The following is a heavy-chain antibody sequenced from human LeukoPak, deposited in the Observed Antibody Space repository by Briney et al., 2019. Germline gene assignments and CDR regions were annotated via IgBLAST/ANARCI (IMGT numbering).Heavy chain of an antibody. D-gene: IGHD6-13*01. Sequence: SETLSLTCTVSGYSISSGYYWGWIRQPPGKGLEWIGSIYHSGSTYYNPSLKSRVTISVDTSKNQFSLKLSSVTAADTAVYYCARQGGAAARYFQHWGQGTLVTVSS. CDR2: IYHSGST. CDR1: GYSISSGYY. V-gene: IGHV4-38-2*02. J-gene: IGHJ1*01. CDR3: ARQGGAAARYFQH.